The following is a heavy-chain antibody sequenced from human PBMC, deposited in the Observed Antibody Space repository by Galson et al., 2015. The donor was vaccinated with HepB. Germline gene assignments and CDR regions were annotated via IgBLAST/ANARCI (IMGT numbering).Heavy chain of an antibody. V-gene: IGHV3-30-3*01. D-gene: IGHD6-6*01. Sequence: SLRLSCAASGFTFSSYAMHWVRQAPGKGLEWVAVISYDGSNKYYADSVKGRFTISRDNSKNTLYLQMNSLRAEDTAVYYCARSMYSSSSIYGMDVWGQGTTVTVSS. CDR2: ISYDGSNK. CDR3: ARSMYSSSSIYGMDV. J-gene: IGHJ6*02. CDR1: GFTFSSYA.